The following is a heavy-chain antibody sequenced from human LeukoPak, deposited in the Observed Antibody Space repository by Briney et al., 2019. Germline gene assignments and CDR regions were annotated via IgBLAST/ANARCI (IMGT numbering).Heavy chain of an antibody. CDR3: AKLGSYTVTNRTYYFDY. D-gene: IGHD4-17*01. CDR2: ISGSGGST. Sequence: PGGSLRLSCAASGFTFSSYAMSWVRQATGKGLEWVSAISGSGGSTYYADSVKGRFTISRDNSKNTLYLQMNSLRAEDTAVYYCAKLGSYTVTNRTYYFDYWGQGTLVTVPS. J-gene: IGHJ4*02. V-gene: IGHV3-23*01. CDR1: GFTFSSYA.